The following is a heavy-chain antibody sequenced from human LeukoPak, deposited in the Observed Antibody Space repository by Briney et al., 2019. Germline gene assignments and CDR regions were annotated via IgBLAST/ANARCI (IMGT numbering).Heavy chain of an antibody. Sequence: GGSLRLSCAVSGFSVTNNYMSWVRQAPGKGPEWVSVFYVSGATYYADSVKGRFTISRDNSENTLYLQMKSLRAKDTAVYYCARGDGYNFFDYWGQGTLVTVSS. CDR3: ARGDGYNFFDY. CDR2: FYVSGAT. CDR1: GFSVTNNY. J-gene: IGHJ4*02. V-gene: IGHV3-53*01. D-gene: IGHD5-24*01.